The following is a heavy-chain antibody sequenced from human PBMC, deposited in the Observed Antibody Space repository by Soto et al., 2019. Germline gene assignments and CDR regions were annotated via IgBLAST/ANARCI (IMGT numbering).Heavy chain of an antibody. CDR3: AKVWSERYRVQHSDY. D-gene: IGHD3-16*02. CDR1: GFTFSNYA. CDR2: ISSSSGST. J-gene: IGHJ4*02. Sequence: EVQLLESGGGLVQPGGSLRLSCAASGFTFSNYAMNGVRQAPGKGLEWVSTISSSSGSTDYADSVKGRFTISRDNSKNFLYLQMTSLRGDDTAVYYCAKVWSERYRVQHSDYWGQGTLVTISS. V-gene: IGHV3-23*01.